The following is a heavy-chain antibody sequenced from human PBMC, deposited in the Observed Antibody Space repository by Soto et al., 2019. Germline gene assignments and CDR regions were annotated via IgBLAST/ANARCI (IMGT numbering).Heavy chain of an antibody. CDR3: ARARTWLLYGDWFDP. V-gene: IGHV3-74*01. Sequence: VGSLRLSCAASGFTFSSYWMHWVRQAPGKGLVWVSRINSDGSSTSYADSVKGRFTISRDNAKNTLYLQMNSLRAEDTAVYYCARARTWLLYGDWFDPWGQGTLVTVSS. CDR2: INSDGSST. CDR1: GFTFSSYW. D-gene: IGHD3-3*01. J-gene: IGHJ5*02.